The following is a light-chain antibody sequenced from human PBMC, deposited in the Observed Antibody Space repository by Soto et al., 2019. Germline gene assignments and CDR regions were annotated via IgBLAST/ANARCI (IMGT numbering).Light chain of an antibody. Sequence: IQMTQSPSTLSASVGDRVTITCRASQSISVWLAWYQQKPGQAHKLLIYKAYSLETGVPSRFSGSGSGTEFTLTLNSLQPDDFATYYCQQYNSYSYTFGQGTKVDIK. J-gene: IGKJ2*01. CDR1: QSISVW. CDR3: QQYNSYSYT. CDR2: KAY. V-gene: IGKV1-5*03.